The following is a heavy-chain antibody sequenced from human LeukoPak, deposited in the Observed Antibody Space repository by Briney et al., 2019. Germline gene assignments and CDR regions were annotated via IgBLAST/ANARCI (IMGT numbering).Heavy chain of an antibody. V-gene: IGHV3-30*02. J-gene: IGHJ1*01. CDR1: GFTFSYYG. CDR2: VRFDGNEK. Sequence: GGSLRLSCAASGFTFSYYGMHWVRQAPGKGLEWVGFVRFDGNEKYYADSVKCRFTISRDTSRNTLYLQMNSLRAEDTAVYYCAKDLMRDRWFGESWGQGTLVTVSS. D-gene: IGHD3-10*01. CDR3: AKDLMRDRWFGES.